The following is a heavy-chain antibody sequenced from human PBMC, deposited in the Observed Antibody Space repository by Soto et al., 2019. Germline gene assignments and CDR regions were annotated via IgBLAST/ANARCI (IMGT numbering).Heavy chain of an antibody. CDR1: GFTFSSYS. CDR2: ISSSSYI. D-gene: IGHD6-19*01. Sequence: GGSLRLSCAASGFTFSSYSMNWVRQAPGKGLEWVSSISSSSYIYYADSVKGRFTISRDNAKNTLYLQMNSLRAEDTAVYYCAKVAQWPSAEYFQHWGQGTLVTVSS. V-gene: IGHV3-21*04. J-gene: IGHJ1*01. CDR3: AKVAQWPSAEYFQH.